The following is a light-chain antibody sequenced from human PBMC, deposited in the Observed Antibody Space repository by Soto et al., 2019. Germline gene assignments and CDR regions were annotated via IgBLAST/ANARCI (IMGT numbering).Light chain of an antibody. J-gene: IGKJ1*01. CDR3: QRYGLSPRT. CDR1: QSVSRNN. V-gene: IGKV3-20*01. CDR2: GAS. Sequence: EIVLTQSPGTLSLPPGERATLSCRASQSVSRNNLAWYQQKPGQTPRVLIYGASSRATGIPERFSGSGSGTDFTLTISRLEPEDFAVYYCQRYGLSPRTFGQGTKVEIK.